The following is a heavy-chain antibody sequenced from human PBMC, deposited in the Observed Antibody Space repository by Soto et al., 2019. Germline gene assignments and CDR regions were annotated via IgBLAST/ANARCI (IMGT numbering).Heavy chain of an antibody. V-gene: IGHV1-69*02. Sequence: ASVKVSCKASGDTFSSYTINWVRQAPGLGLEWVGRINPILSMSNYAQKFQGRVTMTADKSTSTAYMELRSLRFEDTAIYYCATSYGSGYRAFDYWGQGALVTVSS. CDR1: GDTFSSYT. CDR3: ATSYGSGYRAFDY. J-gene: IGHJ4*02. D-gene: IGHD3-10*01. CDR2: INPILSMS.